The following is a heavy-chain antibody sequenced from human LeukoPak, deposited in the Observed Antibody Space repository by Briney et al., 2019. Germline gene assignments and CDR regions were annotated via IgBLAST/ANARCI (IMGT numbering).Heavy chain of an antibody. CDR3: ARGGGVITVRGAPINDY. CDR2: ISPNSGDT. D-gene: IGHD3-10*01. CDR1: GYTFSDNH. V-gene: IGHV1-2*02. Sequence: GASVKVSCKASGYTFSDNHMYWIRQAPGQGLECMGWISPNSGDTNYAQKFQGRVTMTRDTSISTAYMELSGLRSDDTAVYYCARGGGVITVRGAPINDYWGPGTLVTVSS. J-gene: IGHJ4*02.